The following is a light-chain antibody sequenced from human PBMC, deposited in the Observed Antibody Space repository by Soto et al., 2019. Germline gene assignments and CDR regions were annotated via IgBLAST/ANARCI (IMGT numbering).Light chain of an antibody. V-gene: IGLV2-18*02. CDR1: KNDIGVYDF. Sequence: QSALTQPPSASGSPGQSVTISCTGTKNDIGVYDFVSWYQHHPGKAPRLIIYEVVQRPSGVPDRFSGSKSGNTASLTISGLQAEDEADYYCCSYTSTSTRVFGTGTKLTVL. CDR3: CSYTSTSTRV. CDR2: EVV. J-gene: IGLJ1*01.